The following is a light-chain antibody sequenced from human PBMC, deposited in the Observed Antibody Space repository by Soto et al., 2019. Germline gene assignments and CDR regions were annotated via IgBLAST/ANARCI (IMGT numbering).Light chain of an antibody. V-gene: IGKV3-20*01. Sequence: EILLRQSPGTLCLSPGERATRSRRASQTLTSTYLAWYQQKHGQAPRLLIYGASTRATGIPDRFSGSGSGTDFNLTISRLETEDFAVYYGQQYHTSLLTFGGGTKVDI. J-gene: IGKJ4*01. CDR2: GAS. CDR3: QQYHTSLLT. CDR1: QTLTSTY.